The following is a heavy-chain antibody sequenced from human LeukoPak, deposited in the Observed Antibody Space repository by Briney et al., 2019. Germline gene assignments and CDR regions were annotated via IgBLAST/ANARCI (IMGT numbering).Heavy chain of an antibody. V-gene: IGHV3-48*04. CDR2: ISSSSSTI. D-gene: IGHD6-13*01. J-gene: IGHJ5*02. Sequence: GGSLRLSCAASGFTFSSYAMSWVCQAPGKGLEWVSYISSSSSTIYYADSVKGRFTISRDNAKNSLYLQMNSLRAEDTAVYYCARDPLSSSWSNWFDPWGQGTLVTVSS. CDR1: GFTFSSYA. CDR3: ARDPLSSSWSNWFDP.